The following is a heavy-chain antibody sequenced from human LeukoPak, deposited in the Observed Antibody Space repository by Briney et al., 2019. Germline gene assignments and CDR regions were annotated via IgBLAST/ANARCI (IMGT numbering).Heavy chain of an antibody. CDR3: VKASSSSPQYNWFDA. CDR1: GFTFSTYA. D-gene: IGHD6-6*01. Sequence: GGSLRLSCAASGFTFSTYAMSWVRQAPGKGLEWVSVVSGTGGRTYYADSVKGRFSISRDNSKNTLYLQMNSLRAEDTALYYCVKASSSSPQYNWFDAWGQGTLVTVSS. V-gene: IGHV3-23*01. J-gene: IGHJ5*02. CDR2: VSGTGGRT.